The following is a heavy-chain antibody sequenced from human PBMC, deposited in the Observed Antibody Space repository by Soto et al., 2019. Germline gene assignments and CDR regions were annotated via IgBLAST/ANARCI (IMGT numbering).Heavy chain of an antibody. CDR2: ILYDGSEK. CDR3: AREPGRIAVAGFDY. Sequence: QVHLVESGGGVVQPGRSLRLSCVASGFMFDSYGMHGVLQAPGKGLEWVAIILYDGSEKYHADSVKGRFTISRDNSKNTLYLQMNSLRAEDTALYYCAREPGRIAVAGFDYWGQGTLVTVSS. V-gene: IGHV3-33*01. J-gene: IGHJ4*02. D-gene: IGHD6-19*01. CDR1: GFMFDSYG.